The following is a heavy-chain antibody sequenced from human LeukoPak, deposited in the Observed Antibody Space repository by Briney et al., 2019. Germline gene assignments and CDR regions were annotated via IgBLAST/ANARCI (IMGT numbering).Heavy chain of an antibody. CDR2: ISSSSRFI. D-gene: IGHD2-15*01. CDR3: ARAVYCSGGGCFCYFDL. Sequence: GSLRLSCAASGISFSNYSMNWVRQAPGKGLEWVSLISSSSRFIYYGDSVKGRFTISRDNAKKSLYLQMNSLRAEDTAVYYCARAVYCSGGGCFCYFDLWGRGTLVTVSS. J-gene: IGHJ2*01. V-gene: IGHV3-21*01. CDR1: GISFSNYS.